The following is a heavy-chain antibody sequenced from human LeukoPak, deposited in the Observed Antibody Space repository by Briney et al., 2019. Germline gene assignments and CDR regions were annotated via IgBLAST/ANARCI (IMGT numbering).Heavy chain of an antibody. CDR2: INPSGGST. D-gene: IGHD1-26*01. J-gene: IGHJ6*02. V-gene: IGHV1-46*02. Sequence: ASVKVSCKASGYTFNTYYLHWVRQAPGQGLEWMGIINPSGGSTGYAQKFQGRVSMTRDTSTSTVYMDLSSLRSEDTAVYYCAREYGGSYSYYYYGMDFWGQGTTVTVSS. CDR3: AREYGGSYSYYYYGMDF. CDR1: GYTFNTYY.